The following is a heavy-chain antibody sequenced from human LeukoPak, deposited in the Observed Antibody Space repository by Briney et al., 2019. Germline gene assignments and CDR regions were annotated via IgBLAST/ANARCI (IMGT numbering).Heavy chain of an antibody. CDR3: ARVGDGDYFDY. Sequence: PGGSLRLSCAASGFTFSSYAMSWVRQAPGKGLEWVSVFYSGGITYYADSVKGRFTISRDDSKNTLYLHMHSLRAEDTAVYYCARVGDGDYFDYWGQGTLITVSS. V-gene: IGHV3-53*01. J-gene: IGHJ4*02. CDR2: FYSGGIT. CDR1: GFTFSSYA.